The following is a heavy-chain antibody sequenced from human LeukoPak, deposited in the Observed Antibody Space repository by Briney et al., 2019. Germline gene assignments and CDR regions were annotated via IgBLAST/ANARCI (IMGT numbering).Heavy chain of an antibody. CDR2: IYYTGST. D-gene: IGHD3-16*01. J-gene: IGHJ4*02. CDR3: AREGGGFDY. V-gene: IGHV4-39*07. CDR1: GGSIRGGTYY. Sequence: KTSETLSLTCSVSGGSIRGGTYYWGWIRQPPGKGLEWIGTIYYTGSTYYNRALKSRVTISVDTSKNQFSLKLSSVTAADTAVYYCAREGGGFDYWGQGTLVTVSS.